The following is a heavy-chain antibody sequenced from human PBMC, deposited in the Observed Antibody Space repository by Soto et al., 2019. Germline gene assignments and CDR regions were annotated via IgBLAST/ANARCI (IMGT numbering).Heavy chain of an antibody. D-gene: IGHD5-12*01. Sequence: GGSLRLSCSASEFTFSSCAMSWVRQAPGKGLEWVSAINDGGGDTYYTNSVRGRFTISRDNSKNMLYLQMNSLRAEDTAVYYCAKDRVRSVVATSPTLHYYYYGMDVWGQGTTVTVSS. J-gene: IGHJ6*02. CDR1: EFTFSSCA. CDR3: AKDRVRSVVATSPTLHYYYYGMDV. V-gene: IGHV3-23*01. CDR2: INDGGGDT.